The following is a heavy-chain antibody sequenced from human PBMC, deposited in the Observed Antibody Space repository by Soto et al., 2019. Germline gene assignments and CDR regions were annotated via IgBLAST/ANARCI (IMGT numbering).Heavy chain of an antibody. D-gene: IGHD3-16*01. V-gene: IGHV5-51*01. CDR2: IYPGDSDT. J-gene: IGHJ4*02. Sequence: GDSLTISYKGSGYTFANDWIAWVRPMRGKCLEWMGIIYPGDSDTKYSPSFRGQVTISADESTRTAYLQWTSLKASDTAMYYCARSQYDYLWGSSGYFDYWGQGSPVTVSS. CDR3: ARSQYDYLWGSSGYFDY. CDR1: GYTFANDW.